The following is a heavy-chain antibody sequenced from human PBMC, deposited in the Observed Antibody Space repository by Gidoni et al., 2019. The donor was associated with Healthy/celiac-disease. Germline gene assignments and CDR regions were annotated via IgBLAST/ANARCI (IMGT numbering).Heavy chain of an antibody. V-gene: IGHV4-59*01. CDR1: GGSISSYY. CDR3: ARERIAVAGHFDY. D-gene: IGHD6-19*01. Sequence: QVQLQESGPGLVKPSETLSLTCPVSGGSISSYYWSWIRQPPGKGLEWIGYIYYSGSTNYNPSLKSRVTISVETSKNQFSLKLSSVTAADTAVYYCARERIAVAGHFDYWGQGTLVTVSS. CDR2: IYYSGST. J-gene: IGHJ4*02.